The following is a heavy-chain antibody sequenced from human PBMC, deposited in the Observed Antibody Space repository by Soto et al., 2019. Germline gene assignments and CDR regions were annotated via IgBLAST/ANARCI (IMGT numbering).Heavy chain of an antibody. CDR1: GFTFSTYG. CDR2: ISYDGNNK. V-gene: IGHV3-30*18. CDR3: AKQRLEVPAAMVYFDY. Sequence: VQLVESGGGVVQPGRSLRLSCAASGFTFSTYGMHWVRQAPGEGLEWVALISYDGNNKDYTDSVKGRFTISRDNSKNSLYLQLNSLRAEDTAVYYCAKQRLEVPAAMVYFDYWGQGTLVTVSS. D-gene: IGHD2-2*01. J-gene: IGHJ4*02.